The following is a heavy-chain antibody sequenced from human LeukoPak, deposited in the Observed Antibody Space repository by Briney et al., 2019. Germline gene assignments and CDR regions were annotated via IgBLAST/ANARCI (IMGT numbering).Heavy chain of an antibody. J-gene: IGHJ4*02. CDR3: ARHPPQYCSGTSCYDY. CDR2: IYHTGGT. D-gene: IGHD2-2*01. V-gene: IGHV4-38-2*01. Sequence: SETLSLTCAVSGYPISSGYYWGWVRQPPGKGLEWIGTIYHTGGTHYNPSLKSRVTISVETSKNQFSLKMSSVTAADTAVYYCARHPPQYCSGTSCYDYWGQGTLVTVSS. CDR1: GYPISSGYY.